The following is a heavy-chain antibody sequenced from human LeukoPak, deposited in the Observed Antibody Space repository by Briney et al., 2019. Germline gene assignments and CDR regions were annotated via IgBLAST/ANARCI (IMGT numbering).Heavy chain of an antibody. V-gene: IGHV3-64*01. D-gene: IGHD3-9*01. Sequence: GGSLRLSCAASGFTFSSYAMHWVRQAPGKGLEYVSAISSNGGSTYYANSVKGRFTISRDNSKNTLYLQMNSLRAEDTAVYYCAKEQTGYYSPTFDYWGQGTLVTVSS. CDR2: ISSNGGST. CDR1: GFTFSSYA. CDR3: AKEQTGYYSPTFDY. J-gene: IGHJ4*02.